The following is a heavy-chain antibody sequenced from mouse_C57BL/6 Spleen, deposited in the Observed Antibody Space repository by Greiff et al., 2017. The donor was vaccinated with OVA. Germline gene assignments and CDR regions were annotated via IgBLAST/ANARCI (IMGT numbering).Heavy chain of an antibody. J-gene: IGHJ3*01. CDR1: GFSLTSYG. V-gene: IGHV2-5*01. D-gene: IGHD2-4*01. CDR3: AKNDDYDAWFAY. Sequence: VQLVESGPGLVQPSQSLSITCTVSGFSLTSYGVHWVRQSPGKGLEWLGVIWRGGSTDHNAAFMSRLSITKDNSKSQVFFKMNSLQADDTAIYYCAKNDDYDAWFAYWGQGTLVTVSA. CDR2: IWRGGST.